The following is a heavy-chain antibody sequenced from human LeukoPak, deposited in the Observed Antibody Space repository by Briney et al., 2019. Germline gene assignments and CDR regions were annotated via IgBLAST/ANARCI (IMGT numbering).Heavy chain of an antibody. CDR2: INPSGGST. CDR3: ARDGPTAAPFDY. D-gene: IGHD2-2*01. J-gene: IGHJ4*02. V-gene: IGHV1-46*01. Sequence: ASVKVSCKASGYRFTSYDMHCLRPAPGQGLEWMGIINPSGGSTSYAQRFQGRVAMTRDTSTTTVYMEVNSLTSEDTAVYFCARDGPTAAPFDYWGQGTLVTVSS. CDR1: GYRFTSYD.